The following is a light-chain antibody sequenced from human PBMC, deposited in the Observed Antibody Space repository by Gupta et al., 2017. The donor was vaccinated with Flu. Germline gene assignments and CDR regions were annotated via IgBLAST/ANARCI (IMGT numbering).Light chain of an antibody. J-gene: IGKJ3*01. CDR1: QSLLHSNGHND. Sequence: EIVMTQSPLSLSVTPGEPASISCRSSQSLLHSNGHNDLDWYLQKPAQSPQLLFSFASHRASGVPDRFSGSGSGTDFTLNISRVESEDVLVYYCIQALQTLFTVGPGTKVDIK. CDR2: FAS. V-gene: IGKV2-28*01. CDR3: IQALQTLFT.